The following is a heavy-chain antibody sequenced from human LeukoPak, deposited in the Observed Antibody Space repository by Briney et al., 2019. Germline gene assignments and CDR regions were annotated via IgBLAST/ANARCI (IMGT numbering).Heavy chain of an antibody. CDR1: GGSITSYY. Sequence: SETLSLTCSVSGGSITSYYWNWIRQPPGKGLEWIGYISHSGSTNYNPSLKSRVTISLDASKSQLSLKLSSVTAADTAVYYCARGGRYMSASWYRSVYYYMDVWGKGTTVTVSS. CDR2: ISHSGST. J-gene: IGHJ6*03. V-gene: IGHV4-59*12. D-gene: IGHD6-13*01. CDR3: ARGGRYMSASWYRSVYYYMDV.